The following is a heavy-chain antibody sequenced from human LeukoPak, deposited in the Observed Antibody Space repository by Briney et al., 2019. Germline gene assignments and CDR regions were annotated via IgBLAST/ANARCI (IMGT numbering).Heavy chain of an antibody. CDR2: IIPIFGTA. J-gene: IGHJ6*03. CDR3: ARGGDTAMAHYYYYMDV. V-gene: IGHV1-69*05. Sequence: GSSVKVSCKASGGTFSSYAISWVRQAPGQGLEWMGGIIPIFGTANYAQKFQGRVTITTDESTSTAYVELSSLRSEDTAVYYCARGGDTAMAHYYYYMDVWGKGTTVTVSS. CDR1: GGTFSSYA. D-gene: IGHD5-18*01.